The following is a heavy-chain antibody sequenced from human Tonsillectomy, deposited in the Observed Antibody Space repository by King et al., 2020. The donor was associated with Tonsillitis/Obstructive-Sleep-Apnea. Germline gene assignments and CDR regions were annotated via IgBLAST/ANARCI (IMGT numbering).Heavy chain of an antibody. CDR1: GFTVRNNY. V-gene: IGHV3-53*01. D-gene: IGHD6-6*01. CDR3: ARGRVDY. J-gene: IGHJ4*02. CDR2: IYSGGTT. Sequence: VQLVEAGGGLIQPGGSLRLSCSASGFTVRNNYMSWVRQAPGKGLEWVAIIYSGGTTYYADSVKGRFTISRDNSKNTLYLQMNSLRAEDTAVYYCARGRVDYWGQGTLVTVSS.